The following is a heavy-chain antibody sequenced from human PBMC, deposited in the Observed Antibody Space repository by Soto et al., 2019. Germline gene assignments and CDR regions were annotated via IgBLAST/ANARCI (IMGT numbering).Heavy chain of an antibody. CDR1: GYTFTGYY. D-gene: IGHD4-17*01. J-gene: IGHJ4*02. CDR2: INPNSGGT. V-gene: IGHV1-2*04. Sequence: QVQLVQSGAEVKKPGASVKVSCKASGYTFTGYYMHWVRQAPGQGLEWMGWINPNSGGTNYAQKFQGWVTMTREPSISTAYMELSRLRSDDTAVYYCARVSNDYGDQNFDYWGQGTLVTVSS. CDR3: ARVSNDYGDQNFDY.